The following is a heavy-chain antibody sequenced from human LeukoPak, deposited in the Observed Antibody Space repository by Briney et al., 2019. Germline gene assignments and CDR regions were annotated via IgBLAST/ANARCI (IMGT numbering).Heavy chain of an antibody. V-gene: IGHV4-59*01. CDR1: GGSINSYY. Sequence: SETLSLTCTVSGGSINSYYWSWIRQPPGKGLEWIGHMYYSGGTNYNPSLKSRVTISVDTPKNRFSLKLSSVTAADTAVYYCTRRCKDAYTLYCFDYWGQGTLVTVSS. CDR3: TRRCKDAYTLYCFDY. J-gene: IGHJ4*02. D-gene: IGHD5-24*01. CDR2: MYYSGGT.